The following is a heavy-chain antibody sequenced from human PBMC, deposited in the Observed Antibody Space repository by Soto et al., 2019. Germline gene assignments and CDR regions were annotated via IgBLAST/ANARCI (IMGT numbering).Heavy chain of an antibody. J-gene: IGHJ5*02. CDR3: ARGGVWFGEFYWFDP. Sequence: SETLSLTCTVSGGSISSGGYYWSWIRQHPGKGLEWIGYIYYSGSTYYNPSLKSRVTISVDTSKNQFSLKLSSVTAADTAVYYCARGGVWFGEFYWFDPWGQGTLVTVSS. CDR1: GGSISSGGYY. V-gene: IGHV4-31*03. D-gene: IGHD3-10*01. CDR2: IYYSGST.